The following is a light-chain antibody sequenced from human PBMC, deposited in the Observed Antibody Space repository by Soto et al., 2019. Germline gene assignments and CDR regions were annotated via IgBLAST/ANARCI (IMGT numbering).Light chain of an antibody. CDR2: GAC. CDR3: QQYGSSTPT. Sequence: VLTQSPSTLSLSPGERATLSCRASQTVSAGSLAWYQQKPRQAPRLLIFGACRRATGIPNRFSGTGCGTDLTLTISRLGPEDLAVYYCQQYGSSTPTFGGGTKVESK. V-gene: IGKV3-20*01. J-gene: IGKJ4*01. CDR1: QTVSAGS.